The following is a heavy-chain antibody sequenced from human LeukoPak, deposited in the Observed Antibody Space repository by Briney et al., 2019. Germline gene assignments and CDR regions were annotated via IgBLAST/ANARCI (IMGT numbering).Heavy chain of an antibody. CDR3: AKDGVAAAGTEYYMDV. D-gene: IGHD6-13*01. Sequence: GGSLRLSCAASGFTFSGYGMHWVRQAPGKGLEWVAFIRYDGSNKYYADSVKGRFTISRDNSKNTLYLQMNSLRAEDTAVYYCAKDGVAAAGTEYYMDVWGKGTTVTVSS. J-gene: IGHJ6*03. CDR2: IRYDGSNK. V-gene: IGHV3-30*02. CDR1: GFTFSGYG.